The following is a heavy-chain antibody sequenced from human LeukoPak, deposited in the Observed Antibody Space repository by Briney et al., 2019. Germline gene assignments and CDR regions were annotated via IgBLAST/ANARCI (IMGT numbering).Heavy chain of an antibody. D-gene: IGHD2-8*02. CDR2: INSDGSST. CDR3: ARDREGGVEAQIDY. Sequence: GGSLRLSCAASGFTFSSYWMHWVRQAPGKGLVWVSRINSDGSSTNYADSVKGRFTISRDNAKNSLYLQMNSLRAEDTAVYYCARDREGGVEAQIDYWGQGTLVTVSS. J-gene: IGHJ4*02. V-gene: IGHV3-74*01. CDR1: GFTFSSYW.